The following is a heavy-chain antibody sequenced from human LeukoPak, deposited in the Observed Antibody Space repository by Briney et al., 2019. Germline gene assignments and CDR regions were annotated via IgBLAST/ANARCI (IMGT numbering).Heavy chain of an antibody. CDR3: ATVPVEPPDY. V-gene: IGHV4-39*07. CDR2: IYYSGST. CDR1: GGSISSSSYY. D-gene: IGHD1-1*01. J-gene: IGHJ4*02. Sequence: PSETLSLTCTVSGGSISSSSYYWGWIRQPPGKGLEWIGSIYYSGSTYYNPSLKSRVTISVDTSKNQFSLKLSSVTAADTAVYYCATVPVEPPDYWGQGTLVTVSS.